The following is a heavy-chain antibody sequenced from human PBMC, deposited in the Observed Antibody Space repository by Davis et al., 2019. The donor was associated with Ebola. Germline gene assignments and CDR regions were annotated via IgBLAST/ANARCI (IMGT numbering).Heavy chain of an antibody. CDR2: IYYSGST. CDR1: GGSISRYY. V-gene: IGHV4-59*08. D-gene: IGHD3-22*01. J-gene: IGHJ5*02. Sequence: MPGGSLRLSCTVSGGSISRYYWSWIRQPPGKGLEWIGYIYYSGSTDYNPSLKSRVTMSVDTSKNQVSLKLSSVTAADTAVYYCARLSGHYDSSGYPWGQGTLVTVSS. CDR3: ARLSGHYDSSGYP.